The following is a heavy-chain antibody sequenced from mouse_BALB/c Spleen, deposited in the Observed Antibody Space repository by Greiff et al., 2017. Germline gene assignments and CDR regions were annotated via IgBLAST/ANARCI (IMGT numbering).Heavy chain of an antibody. CDR2: ISSGGST. V-gene: IGHV5-6-5*01. J-gene: IGHJ4*01. Sequence: EVQLVESGGGLVKPGGSLKLSCAASGFTFSSYAMSWVRQTPEKRLEWVASISSGGSTYYPDSVKGRFTISRDNARNILYLQMSSLKSEDTAMYYCARHETIYYAMDYWGQGTSVTVSS. CDR1: GFTFSSYA. D-gene: IGHD1-1*02. CDR3: ARHETIYYAMDY.